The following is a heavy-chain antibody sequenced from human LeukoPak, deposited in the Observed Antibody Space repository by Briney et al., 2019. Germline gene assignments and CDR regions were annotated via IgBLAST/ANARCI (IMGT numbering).Heavy chain of an antibody. V-gene: IGHV4-59*01. CDR2: IYHNGRT. J-gene: IGHJ4*02. CDR1: GASFSNDY. CDR3: ARASEGIGYFDT. D-gene: IGHD3-3*01. Sequence: SETLSLTCTVSGASFSNDYWSWVRQAPGKGLEWIGYIYHNGRTNYSPSLKSRIIMSIDTSQNQFSLKLTSVTAVDTAVYYCARASEGIGYFDTWGRGSLVTVSS.